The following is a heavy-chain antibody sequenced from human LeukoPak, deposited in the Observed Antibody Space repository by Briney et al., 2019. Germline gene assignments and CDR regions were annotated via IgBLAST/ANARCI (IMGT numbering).Heavy chain of an antibody. J-gene: IGHJ4*02. D-gene: IGHD6-19*01. CDR2: IYYSGST. Sequence: PSETLSLTCAVYGGSFSGYYWSWIRQPPGKGLEWIGSIYYSGSTYYNPSLKSRVTISVDTSKNQFSLKLSSVTAADTAVYYCARVGSGPNYWGQGTLVTVSS. CDR1: GGSFSGYY. V-gene: IGHV4-34*01. CDR3: ARVGSGPNY.